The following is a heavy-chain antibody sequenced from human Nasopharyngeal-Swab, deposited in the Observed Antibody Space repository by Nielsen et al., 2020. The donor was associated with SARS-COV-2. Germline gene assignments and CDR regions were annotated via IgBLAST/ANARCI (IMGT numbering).Heavy chain of an antibody. CDR3: ARSPGYYFDF. V-gene: IGHV4-59*01. Sequence: SETLSLTCTVSGGSIGGYYWSWIRQPPGGGLEWIAYVYYSGSANYNPSFKSRATISVDSSKKQSSLKLSSVTAADTAVYYCARSPGYYFDFWGQGTLITVSS. CDR2: VYYSGSA. D-gene: IGHD7-27*01. CDR1: GGSIGGYY. J-gene: IGHJ4*02.